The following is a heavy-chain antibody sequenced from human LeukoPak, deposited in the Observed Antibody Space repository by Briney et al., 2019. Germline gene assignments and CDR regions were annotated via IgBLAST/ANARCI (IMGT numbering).Heavy chain of an antibody. CDR1: GYTFTGYH. CDR3: ARDPETYYYDSSGYYPFDY. CDR2: INPNSGGT. D-gene: IGHD3-22*01. J-gene: IGHJ4*02. Sequence: ASVKVSCKASGYTFTGYHMHWVRQAPGQGLEWMGRINPNSGGTNYAQKFQGRVTMTRDTSISTAYMELSRLRSDDTAVYYCARDPETYYYDSSGYYPFDYWGQGTLVTVSS. V-gene: IGHV1-2*06.